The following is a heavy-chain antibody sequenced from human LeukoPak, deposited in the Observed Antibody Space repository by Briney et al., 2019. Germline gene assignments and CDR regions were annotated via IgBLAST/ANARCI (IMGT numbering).Heavy chain of an antibody. Sequence: GGSLRLSCAASGFTFSSYAMSWVRQAPGKGLEWVSAISGSGGSTYYADSVKGRFTISRDNSKNTLYLQMNSLRAEDTAVYYCARRSTSAWFGFDAFDIWGQGTMVTVSS. J-gene: IGHJ3*02. V-gene: IGHV3-23*01. CDR3: ARRSTSAWFGFDAFDI. CDR1: GFTFSSYA. CDR2: ISGSGGST. D-gene: IGHD3-10*01.